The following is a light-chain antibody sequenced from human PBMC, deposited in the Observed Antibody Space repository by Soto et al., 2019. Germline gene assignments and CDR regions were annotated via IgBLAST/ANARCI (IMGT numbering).Light chain of an antibody. CDR1: QSVSSSF. J-gene: IGKJ1*01. Sequence: EIWLTQSPGTLSLSPGERATLSCRASQSVSSSFLAWYQQKPGQAPRLLIYGASIRATGIPDRFSGSGSGTDFTLTISRLEPEYFAVYYCQQYGSSPPWTFGRGTRVEFK. CDR3: QQYGSSPPWT. CDR2: GAS. V-gene: IGKV3-20*01.